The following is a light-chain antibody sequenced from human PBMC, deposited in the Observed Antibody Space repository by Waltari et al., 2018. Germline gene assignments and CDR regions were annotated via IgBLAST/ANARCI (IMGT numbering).Light chain of an antibody. J-gene: IGLJ3*02. Sequence: QTVVTQEPSLSVSPGGPVTLTCCFSSGSVSTTYYPSWYQQAPGQAPRTLIFDTNTRSSGVPDRFSGSILDNKAALTISGAQADDESDYYCVLSMGSGIWVFGGGTKLTVL. V-gene: IGLV8-61*01. CDR3: VLSMGSGIWV. CDR2: DTN. CDR1: SGSVSTTYY.